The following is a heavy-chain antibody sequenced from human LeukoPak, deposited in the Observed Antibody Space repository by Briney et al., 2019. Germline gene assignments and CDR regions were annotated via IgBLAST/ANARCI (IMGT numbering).Heavy chain of an antibody. CDR1: GFTISSYW. D-gene: IGHD2-15*01. CDR2: IKQDGSEK. V-gene: IGHV3-7*03. J-gene: IGHJ4*02. CDR3: ARDGLVCSGGSCYSDY. Sequence: PTGGSLRLSCAASGFTISSYWLSWVRQAPGKGLEWVASIKQDGSEKYYVDSVKGRFTISRDNAKNSLYLQMYSLRAEDTAVYYCARDGLVCSGGSCYSDYWGQGTLVTVSS.